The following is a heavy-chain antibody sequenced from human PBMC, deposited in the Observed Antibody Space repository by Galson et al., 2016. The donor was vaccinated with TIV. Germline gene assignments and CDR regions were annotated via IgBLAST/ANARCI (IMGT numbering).Heavy chain of an antibody. CDR3: ARSWSVVAPNWVDP. V-gene: IGHV1-8*02. D-gene: IGHD2-2*01. CDR1: GYTFTSYH. CDR2: INPDSGNT. J-gene: IGHJ5*02. Sequence: SVKVSCKASGYTFTSYHINWVLQATGQGLEWMGWINPDSGNTGYVQKFQGRVTMTRNISASTVYMELSSLRSEDTAVYYCARSWSVVAPNWVDPWGQGTLVTVSS.